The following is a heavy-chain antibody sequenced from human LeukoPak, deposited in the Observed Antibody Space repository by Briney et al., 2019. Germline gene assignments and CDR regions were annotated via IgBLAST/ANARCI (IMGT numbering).Heavy chain of an antibody. Sequence: GGSLRLSCAASGFTFSSYSMNWVRQAPGKGLEWVSLITSSSNYIYYADSVKGRFTISRDNAKNSLYLQMNSLRAEDTAVYYCAREGEWAMSYWGQGTLVTVSS. J-gene: IGHJ4*02. CDR2: ITSSSNYI. CDR3: AREGEWAMSY. CDR1: GFTFSSYS. V-gene: IGHV3-21*01. D-gene: IGHD2-2*01.